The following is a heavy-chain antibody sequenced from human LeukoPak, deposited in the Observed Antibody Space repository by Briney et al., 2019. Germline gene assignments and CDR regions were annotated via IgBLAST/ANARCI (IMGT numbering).Heavy chain of an antibody. Sequence: ASVKVSCKASGYTFTGYYMLWARQAPGQGLEWMGWINPNSGGTNYAQKFQGRVTMTRDTSISTAYMELSRLRSDDTAVYYCARGDYDILTGYYYNWFDPWGQGTLVTVSS. CDR3: ARGDYDILTGYYYNWFDP. J-gene: IGHJ5*02. D-gene: IGHD3-9*01. CDR1: GYTFTGYY. V-gene: IGHV1-2*02. CDR2: INPNSGGT.